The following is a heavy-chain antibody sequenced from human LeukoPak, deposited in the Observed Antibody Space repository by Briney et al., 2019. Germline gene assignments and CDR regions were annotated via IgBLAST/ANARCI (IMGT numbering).Heavy chain of an antibody. Sequence: GGSLRLSCAASGFTFSSYNMNWVRQAPGKGLEWVSSISSSSSYIYYADSVKGRFTISRDNAKNSLYLQMNSLRGEDTAVYYCARVGTTDFDYWGQGTLVTVSS. V-gene: IGHV3-21*01. J-gene: IGHJ4*02. CDR1: GFTFSSYN. CDR3: ARVGTTDFDY. D-gene: IGHD1-14*01. CDR2: ISSSSSYI.